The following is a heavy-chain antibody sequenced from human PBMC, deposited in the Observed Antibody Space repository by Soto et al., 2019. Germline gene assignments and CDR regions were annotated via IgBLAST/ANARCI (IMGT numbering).Heavy chain of an antibody. CDR3: ARIAVADTYYYYGMDV. CDR2: IYPGDSDT. J-gene: IGHJ6*02. CDR1: GYSFTSYW. V-gene: IGHV5-51*01. Sequence: GESLKISCKGSGYSFTSYWIGWVRQMPGKGLEWMGIIYPGDSDTRYSPSFQGQVTISADKSISTAYLQWSSLKASDTAMYYCARIAVADTYYYYGMDVWGQGTTVTVSS. D-gene: IGHD6-19*01.